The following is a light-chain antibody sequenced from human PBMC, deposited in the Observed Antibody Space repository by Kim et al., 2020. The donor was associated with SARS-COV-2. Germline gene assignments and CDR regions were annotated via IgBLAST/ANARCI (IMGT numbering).Light chain of an antibody. Sequence: VYPGERATLSCRASQSVGSNLAWYQQKPGQAPRLLIYGASTRATGIPARFSGSGSGTEFTLTISSLQSEDFAVYYCQQYNIWPRTFGQGTKVDIK. CDR2: GAS. CDR1: QSVGSN. J-gene: IGKJ1*01. V-gene: IGKV3-15*01. CDR3: QQYNIWPRT.